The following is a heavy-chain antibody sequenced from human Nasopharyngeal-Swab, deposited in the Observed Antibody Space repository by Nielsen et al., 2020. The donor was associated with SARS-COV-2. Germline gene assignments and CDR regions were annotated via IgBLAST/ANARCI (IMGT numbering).Heavy chain of an antibody. CDR3: ARGSSDH. V-gene: IGHV1-3*01. Sequence: WVRQAPGQRLEWMGWINAGNGNTKYSQKFQGRVTITRDTSASTAYMELSSLRSGDTAVYYCARGSSDHWGQGTLVTVSS. J-gene: IGHJ4*02. D-gene: IGHD6-6*01. CDR2: INAGNGNT.